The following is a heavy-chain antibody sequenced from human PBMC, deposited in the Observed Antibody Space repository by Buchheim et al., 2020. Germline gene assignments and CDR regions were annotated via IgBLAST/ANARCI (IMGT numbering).Heavy chain of an antibody. Sequence: QVQLQESGPGLVKPSETLSLTCAVSGGSISSSSYYWGWIRQPPEKGLEWIGSIYHSGDTYYNSSLNSRVTISVDTSKNQFSLKLSSVTAADTAVYYCARLPDYWGQGTL. CDR1: GGSISSSSYY. CDR2: IYHSGDT. V-gene: IGHV4-39*01. J-gene: IGHJ4*02. CDR3: ARLPDY.